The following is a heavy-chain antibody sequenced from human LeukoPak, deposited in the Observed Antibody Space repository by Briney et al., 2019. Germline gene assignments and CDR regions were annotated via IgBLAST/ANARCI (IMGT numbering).Heavy chain of an antibody. J-gene: IGHJ5*02. CDR3: ARGRKVPAAMGNWFDP. V-gene: IGHV3-30*03. CDR1: GFTFSSYG. D-gene: IGHD2-2*01. Sequence: GGSLRLSCAASGFTFSSYGMHWVRQAPGKGLEWVAVISYDGSNKYYADSVKGRFTISRDNSKNTLYLQMNSLRAEDTAVYYCARGRKVPAAMGNWFDPWGQGTLVTVSS. CDR2: ISYDGSNK.